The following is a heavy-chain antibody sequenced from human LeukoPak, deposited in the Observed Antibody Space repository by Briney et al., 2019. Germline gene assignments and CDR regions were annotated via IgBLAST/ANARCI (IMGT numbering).Heavy chain of an antibody. Sequence: PSETLSLTCTVSGGSISSSSYYWGWIRQPPGKGLEWIGNIYYSGSTYYKPSLKSRATISVDTSKNQFSLKLSSVSAADTAVYYCARDYGDYQFDHWGQGTLVTVPS. CDR2: IYYSGST. V-gene: IGHV4-39*02. CDR1: GGSISSSSYY. J-gene: IGHJ4*02. CDR3: ARDYGDYQFDH. D-gene: IGHD4-17*01.